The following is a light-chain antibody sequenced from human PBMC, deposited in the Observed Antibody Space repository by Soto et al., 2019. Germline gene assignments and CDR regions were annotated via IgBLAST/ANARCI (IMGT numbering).Light chain of an antibody. CDR2: GSS. CDR3: QQRHMWPIT. J-gene: IGKJ5*01. Sequence: EIVLTQSPGTLSLSPGERATLSCRASQSVNSSYLSWYQQKPGQSPSLLIYGSSSRATGSPARFSGSVSGTEFTLTISSMQSEDSAVDYCQQRHMWPITFGQGTRLEIK. V-gene: IGKV3D-20*02. CDR1: QSVNSSY.